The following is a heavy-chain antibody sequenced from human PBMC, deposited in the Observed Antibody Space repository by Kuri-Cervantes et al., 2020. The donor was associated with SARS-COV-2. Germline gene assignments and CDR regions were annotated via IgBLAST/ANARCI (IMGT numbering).Heavy chain of an antibody. J-gene: IGHJ6*02. D-gene: IGHD3-22*01. CDR2: IIPIFGIA. Sequence: SVKVSCKASGGTFSSHAISWVRQAPGQGLEWMGRIIPIFGIANYAQKFQGRVAITADKSTSTAYMELSSLRSEDTAVYYCAIRVPKSRDSSGYYSDYYYYGMDVWGRGTTVTVSS. V-gene: IGHV1-69*04. CDR1: GGTFSSHA. CDR3: AIRVPKSRDSSGYYSDYYYYGMDV.